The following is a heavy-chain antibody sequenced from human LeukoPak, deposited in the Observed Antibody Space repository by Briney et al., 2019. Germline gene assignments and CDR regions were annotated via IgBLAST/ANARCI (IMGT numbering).Heavy chain of an antibody. J-gene: IGHJ6*02. Sequence: PGGSLRLSCAASGFTVRSNYMSWVRQAPGKGLEWVSVIYSGGSTYYADTVKGRSTISRDTSKNTLFLQMNSLRAEDTAVYYCARAPGWEPYYYYGMDVWGQGTTVTASS. CDR1: GFTVRSNY. CDR2: IYSGGST. CDR3: ARAPGWEPYYYYGMDV. D-gene: IGHD1-26*01. V-gene: IGHV3-66*01.